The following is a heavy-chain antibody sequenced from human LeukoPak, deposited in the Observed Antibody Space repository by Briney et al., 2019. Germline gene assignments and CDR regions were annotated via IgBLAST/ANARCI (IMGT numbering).Heavy chain of an antibody. D-gene: IGHD3-16*01. J-gene: IGHJ2*01. CDR3: ARDKGGNWYFDL. V-gene: IGHV3-48*04. Sequence: GGSLRLSCAASGFTFSSYWMSWVRQAPGKGLEWVSYISSSGSTIYYADSVKGRFTISRDNAKNSLYLQMNSLRAEDTAVYYCARDKGGNWYFDLWGRGTLVTVSS. CDR2: ISSSGSTI. CDR1: GFTFSSYW.